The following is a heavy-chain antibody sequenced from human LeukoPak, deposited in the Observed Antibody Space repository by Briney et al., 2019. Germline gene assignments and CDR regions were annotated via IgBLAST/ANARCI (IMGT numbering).Heavy chain of an antibody. Sequence: GASVKVSCKASGYTFTSYYMHWVRQAPGQGLEWMGWINPNSGGTNYAQKFQGRVTMTRDTSISTAYMELSRLRSDDTAVYYCARDLTYSSSWYPSHYYYYGMDVWGQGTTVTVSS. J-gene: IGHJ6*02. CDR1: GYTFTSYY. CDR2: INPNSGGT. CDR3: ARDLTYSSSWYPSHYYYYGMDV. D-gene: IGHD6-13*01. V-gene: IGHV1-2*02.